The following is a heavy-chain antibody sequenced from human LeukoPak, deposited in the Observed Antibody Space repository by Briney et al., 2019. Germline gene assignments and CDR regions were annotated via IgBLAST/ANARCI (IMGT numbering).Heavy chain of an antibody. J-gene: IGHJ4*02. D-gene: IGHD3-3*01. V-gene: IGHV1-3*01. CDR3: ARPSYDFWSGYWGPLYYFDY. CDR1: GYTFTSYA. Sequence: ASVKVSCKASGYTFTSYAMHWVRQAPGQRLEWMGWINAGNGNTKYSQKFQGRVTITRDTSASTAYMELSSLRSEDTAVYYCARPSYDFWSGYWGPLYYFDYWGQGTLVTVS. CDR2: INAGNGNT.